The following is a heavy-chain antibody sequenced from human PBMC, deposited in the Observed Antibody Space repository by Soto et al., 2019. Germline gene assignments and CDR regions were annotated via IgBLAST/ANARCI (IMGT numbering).Heavy chain of an antibody. Sequence: GGSLRLSCAASGFTFSSYGMHWVRQAPGKGLEWVAVIWYDGSNKYYADSVKGRFTISRDNSKNTLYLQMNSLRAEDTAVYYCARAPYNWNLVQPHYYYGMDVWGQGTTVTVSS. D-gene: IGHD1-20*01. V-gene: IGHV3-33*01. CDR3: ARAPYNWNLVQPHYYYGMDV. CDR2: IWYDGSNK. CDR1: GFTFSSYG. J-gene: IGHJ6*02.